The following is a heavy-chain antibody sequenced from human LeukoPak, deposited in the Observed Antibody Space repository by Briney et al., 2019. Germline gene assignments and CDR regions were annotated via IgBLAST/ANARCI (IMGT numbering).Heavy chain of an antibody. J-gene: IGHJ5*02. Sequence: PSETLSLTCTVSGGSISSETYYWSWIRQPPGKGLEWIGYIYHSGSTYYNPSLKSRVTISVDRSKNQFSLKLSSVTAADTAVYYCARALETTGNWFDPWGQGTLVTVSS. D-gene: IGHD4-11*01. V-gene: IGHV4-30-2*01. CDR2: IYHSGST. CDR3: ARALETTGNWFDP. CDR1: GGSISSETYY.